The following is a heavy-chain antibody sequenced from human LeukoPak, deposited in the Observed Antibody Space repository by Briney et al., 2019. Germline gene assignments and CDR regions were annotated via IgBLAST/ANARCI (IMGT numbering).Heavy chain of an antibody. CDR1: GFTFNVFH. D-gene: IGHD1-26*01. CDR3: ARASGGWDLDY. Sequence: EGSLRLSCAASGFTFNVFHMNWVRQAPGKGLEWISSITSSGTYITYADSIQGRFTISRDNAKNSLYLQMNSLRVDDTALYYCARASGGWDLDYWGHGTLVTVSS. V-gene: IGHV3-21*01. CDR2: ITSSGTYI. J-gene: IGHJ4*01.